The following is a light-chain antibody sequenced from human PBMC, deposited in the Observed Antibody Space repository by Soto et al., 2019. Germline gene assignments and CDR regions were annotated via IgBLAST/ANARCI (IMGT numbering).Light chain of an antibody. J-gene: IGLJ3*02. CDR1: SGHSTYI. CDR2: LDRSGSY. Sequence: QSVLTQSSSASASLGSSVKLTCILSSGHSTYIIAWHQQQPGKTPRFLMTLDRSGSYNRGSGVPDRFSGSSSGADRYLTISNLQFEDEGDYYCETWYSNTHKVFGGGTKVTVL. CDR3: ETWYSNTHKV. V-gene: IGLV4-60*02.